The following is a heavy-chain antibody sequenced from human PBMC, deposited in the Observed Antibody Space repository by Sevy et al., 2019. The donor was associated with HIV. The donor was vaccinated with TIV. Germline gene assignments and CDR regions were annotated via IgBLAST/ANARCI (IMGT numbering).Heavy chain of an antibody. CDR2: IIPILGRA. D-gene: IGHD1-26*01. CDR1: GDSFSSNA. J-gene: IGHJ4*02. CDR3: ARYSGSYFDY. Sequence: ASVKVSCKASGDSFSSNAFNWVRQAPGQGLEWMGRIIPILGRANYAQRFQGRDTITADESTRTVYMEVGSLRSEDTAVYYCARYSGSYFDYWGQGSLVTVSS. V-gene: IGHV1-69*11.